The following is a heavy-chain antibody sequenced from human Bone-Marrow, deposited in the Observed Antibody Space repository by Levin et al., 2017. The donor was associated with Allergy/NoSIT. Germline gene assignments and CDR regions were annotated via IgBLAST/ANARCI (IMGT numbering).Heavy chain of an antibody. Sequence: PGGSPRLSCEASGFTSGFTFNDHYIDWVRQAPGKGLEWIGRVTNTGDSDTTKYAASMKGRFTISRDDSKNSVFLQMNSLKTEDTAVYYCADLGRSHGLDVWGQGTTVTVSS. CDR2: VTNTGDSDTT. CDR3: ADLGRSHGLDV. V-gene: IGHV3-72*01. CDR1: GFTSGFTFNDHY. D-gene: IGHD3-16*01. J-gene: IGHJ6*02.